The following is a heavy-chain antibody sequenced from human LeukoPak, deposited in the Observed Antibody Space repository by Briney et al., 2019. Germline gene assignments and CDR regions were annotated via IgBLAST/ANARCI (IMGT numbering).Heavy chain of an antibody. CDR1: GGSISSSSYY. CDR2: IYYSGST. CDR3: ARSRYGSGPYYFDY. V-gene: IGHV4-39*01. Sequence: SETLSLTCTVSGGSISSSSYYWGWIRQPPGKGLEWIGSIYYSGSTYYNPSLKSRVTISVDTSKNQLSLKLSSVTAADTAVYYCARSRYGSGPYYFDYWGQGTLVTVSS. J-gene: IGHJ4*02. D-gene: IGHD3-10*01.